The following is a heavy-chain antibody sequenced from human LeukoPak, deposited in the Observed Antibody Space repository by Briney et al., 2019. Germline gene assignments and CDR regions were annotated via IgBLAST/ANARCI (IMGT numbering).Heavy chain of an antibody. J-gene: IGHJ3*02. CDR2: INRDGSQE. CDR3: ARDSSPQSGVYYFNAFDM. D-gene: IGHD3-22*01. V-gene: IGHV3-7*01. CDR1: GFSFSSYW. Sequence: PGGSLRLSCAASGFSFSSYWMTWVRQAPGKGLEWVANINRDGSQEHYVDSVKGRFTISRGNTKSSLYLQMNSLRAEDTAVYYCARDSSPQSGVYYFNAFDMWGQGTMVTVSS.